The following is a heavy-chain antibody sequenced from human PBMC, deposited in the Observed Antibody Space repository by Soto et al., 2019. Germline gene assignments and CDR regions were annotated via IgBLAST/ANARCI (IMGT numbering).Heavy chain of an antibody. CDR3: ARRYHIVVAPT. D-gene: IGHD2-21*01. V-gene: IGHV4-39*02. Sequence: SETLSLTCIVSGASFSDANYYWVWIRQPPGEGLEWIGSFYYDGRTYYNASLKSRVTISVDTSKNHFSLMLTSVTAADTAVYYCARRYHIVVAPTWGQGTLVT. J-gene: IGHJ4*02. CDR2: FYYDGRT. CDR1: GASFSDANYY.